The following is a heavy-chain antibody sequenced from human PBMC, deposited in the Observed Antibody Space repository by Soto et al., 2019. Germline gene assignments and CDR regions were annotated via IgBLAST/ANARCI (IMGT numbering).Heavy chain of an antibody. Sequence: GGSPRLSCAASAFTFSSYGMHWVRQAPRKGLEWVAVIWYDGSNKYYADSVKGRFTISRDNSKNTLYLQMNSLRAEDTAVYYCARDPNRGDYVDVAHYYYYYMDVWGKGTTVTVSS. CDR1: AFTFSSYG. V-gene: IGHV3-33*01. CDR3: ARDPNRGDYVDVAHYYYYYMDV. D-gene: IGHD4-17*01. CDR2: IWYDGSNK. J-gene: IGHJ6*03.